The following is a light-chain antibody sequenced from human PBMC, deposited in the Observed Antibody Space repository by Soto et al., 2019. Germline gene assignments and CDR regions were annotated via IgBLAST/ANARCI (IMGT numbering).Light chain of an antibody. J-gene: IGKJ1*01. Sequence: EMVLTQSPGTLSLSPGDRATLSCRASQSVSNDYVAWVQQKPGQAPRLLIYDASNRATGIPARFSGSGSETDFTLTISSLEPEDFAVYYCQHRMNWPLTFGQGTKVDIK. CDR3: QHRMNWPLT. V-gene: IGKV3-11*01. CDR2: DAS. CDR1: QSVSND.